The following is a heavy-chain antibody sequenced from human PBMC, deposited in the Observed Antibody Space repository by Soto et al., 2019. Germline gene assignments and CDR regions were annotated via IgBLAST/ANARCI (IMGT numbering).Heavy chain of an antibody. Sequence: SETLSLTCAVYGGSFSGYYWSWIRQPPGKGLEWIGEINHSGSTNYNPSLKSRVTISVDTSKNQFSLKLSSVTAADTAVYYCARGLAPYYCGSGSSSFSYYYYYYMDVWGKGTTVTVSS. J-gene: IGHJ6*03. CDR3: ARGLAPYYCGSGSSSFSYYYYYYMDV. CDR1: GGSFSGYY. CDR2: INHSGST. D-gene: IGHD3-10*01. V-gene: IGHV4-34*01.